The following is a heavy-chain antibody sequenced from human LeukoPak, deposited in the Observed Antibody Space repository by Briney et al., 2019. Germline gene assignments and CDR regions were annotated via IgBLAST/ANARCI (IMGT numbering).Heavy chain of an antibody. V-gene: IGHV3-23*01. CDR1: GFTFSSYA. CDR3: AKDSPGRGSTSCSNC. CDR2: ISGSGGST. D-gene: IGHD2-2*01. Sequence: GGSLRLSCAASGFTFSSYAMSWVRQAPGKGLEWVSAISGSGGSTYYADSVKGRFTISRDNSKNTLYLQMNGLRAEDTAVYYCAKDSPGRGSTSCSNCWGQGTLVTVSS. J-gene: IGHJ4*02.